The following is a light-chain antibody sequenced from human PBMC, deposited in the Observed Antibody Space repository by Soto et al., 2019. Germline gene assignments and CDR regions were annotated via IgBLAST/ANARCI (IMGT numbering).Light chain of an antibody. CDR3: CSHAGFNTPYV. CDR1: SSNIGNNF. V-gene: IGLV1-51*01. J-gene: IGLJ1*01. CDR2: DID. Sequence: QSVLTQPPSVSAAPGQKVTISCSGSSSNIGNNFVSWFQQLPGAAPKVLIYDIDKRPSGVSNRFSGSKSGNTASLTISGLQAEDEADYYCCSHAGFNTPYVFATGTKVTVL.